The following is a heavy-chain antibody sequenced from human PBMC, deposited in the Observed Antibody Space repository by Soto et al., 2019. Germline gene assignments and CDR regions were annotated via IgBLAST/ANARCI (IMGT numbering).Heavy chain of an antibody. V-gene: IGHV2-5*02. CDR2: ISWDDDK. J-gene: IGHJ4*02. D-gene: IGHD3-10*01. CDR1: GFSLDISGVA. Sequence: QITLKESGPALVKPTQTLTLTCTFSGFSLDISGVAVGWIRQPPGKGLEWLSVISWDDDKRSSPSLRSRLTITKDTSKNQVVLRMTNMDPADTATYYCAHRDRASGGLFDYWGQGSLVTVSS. CDR3: AHRDRASGGLFDY.